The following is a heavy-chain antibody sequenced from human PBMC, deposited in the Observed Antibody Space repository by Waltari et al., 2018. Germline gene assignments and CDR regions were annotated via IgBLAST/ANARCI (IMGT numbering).Heavy chain of an antibody. CDR1: GFTFSSYD. V-gene: IGHV3-21*04. J-gene: IGHJ4*02. Sequence: EVQLVESGGGLVQPGGSLRIACAASGFTFSSYDMSWVRKTPGKGLEWVSYISSASGYIYYADSVKGRFTISRDNAKNSLSLQMSSLRAEDTSVYYCTRGCSGNYFIDYWGQGVLVTVSS. D-gene: IGHD1-26*01. CDR3: TRGCSGNYFIDY. CDR2: ISSASGYI.